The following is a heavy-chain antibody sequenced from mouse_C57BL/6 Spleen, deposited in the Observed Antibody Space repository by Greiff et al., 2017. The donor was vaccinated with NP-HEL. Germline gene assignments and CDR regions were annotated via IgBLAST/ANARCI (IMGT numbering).Heavy chain of an antibody. CDR2: IYPSDSET. CDR3: ARGVVADY. J-gene: IGHJ2*01. CDR1: GYTFTSYW. Sequence: VQLQQSGAELVRPGSSVKLSCKASGYTFTSYWMDWVKQRPGQGLEWIGNIYPSDSETHYNQKFKDKATLTVDKSSSTAYMQLSSLTSEDSAVYYCARGVVADYWGQGTTLTVSS. D-gene: IGHD1-1*01. V-gene: IGHV1-61*01.